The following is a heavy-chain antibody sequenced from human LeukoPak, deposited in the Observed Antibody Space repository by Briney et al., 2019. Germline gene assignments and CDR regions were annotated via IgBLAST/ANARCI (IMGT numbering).Heavy chain of an antibody. CDR2: IYYSGST. V-gene: IGHV4-31*03. Sequence: KPSETLSLTCTVSGGSISSGGYYWSWIRQHPGKGLEWIGYIYYSGSTYYNPSLKSRVTISVDTSKNQFSLKLSSVTAADTAVYYCARDRIIDYGSRRFDYWGQGTLVTVSS. CDR3: ARDRIIDYGSRRFDY. D-gene: IGHD3-10*01. J-gene: IGHJ4*02. CDR1: GGSISSGGYY.